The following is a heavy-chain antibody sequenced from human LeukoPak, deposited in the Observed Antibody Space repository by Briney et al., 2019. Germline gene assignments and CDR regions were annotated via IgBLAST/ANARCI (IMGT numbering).Heavy chain of an antibody. CDR2: ISSSGSDI. J-gene: IGHJ6*02. CDR1: GFTFSSYE. V-gene: IGHV3-48*03. Sequence: GGSLRLSCAASGFTFSSYEMNWVRQAPGKGLEWVSYISSSGSDIYYADSVKGRFTISRDNAKNSLYLQMNSLRAEDTAVYYCARGQDCSSTSCYYYYYGMDVWGQGTTVTVSS. CDR3: ARGQDCSSTSCYYYYYGMDV. D-gene: IGHD2-2*01.